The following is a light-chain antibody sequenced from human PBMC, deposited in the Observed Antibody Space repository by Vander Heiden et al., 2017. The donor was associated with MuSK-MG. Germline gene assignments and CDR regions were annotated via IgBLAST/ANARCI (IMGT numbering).Light chain of an antibody. CDR2: GAS. CDR3: QQYGSSIT. Sequence: EIVLTQSPGTLSLSPGERATLSCRASQSVSSSYLAWYQQKPGQAPRLLIYGASSRATGIPDRFSGSGSGTDFTLTISRLDPEDFAVYYCQQYGSSITFGQGTRLXIK. J-gene: IGKJ5*01. CDR1: QSVSSSY. V-gene: IGKV3-20*01.